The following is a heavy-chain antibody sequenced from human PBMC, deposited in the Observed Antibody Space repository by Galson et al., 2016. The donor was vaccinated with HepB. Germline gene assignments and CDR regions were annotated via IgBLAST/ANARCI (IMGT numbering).Heavy chain of an antibody. CDR3: ARDLTGADY. CDR1: GFTFSSYS. D-gene: IGHD7-27*01. Sequence: SLRLSCAASGFTFSSYSMNWVRQAPGKGLEWVSFISDSTTTIYYAESVKGRFTISRDSARNSLYLQMNSLRDEDRATYYCARDLTGADYWGQGTLVTVSS. CDR2: ISDSTTTI. J-gene: IGHJ4*02. V-gene: IGHV3-48*02.